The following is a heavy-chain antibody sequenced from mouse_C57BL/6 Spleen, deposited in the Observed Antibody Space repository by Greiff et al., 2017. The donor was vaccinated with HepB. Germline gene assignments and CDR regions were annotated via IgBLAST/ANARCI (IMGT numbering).Heavy chain of an antibody. V-gene: IGHV1-52*01. J-gene: IGHJ4*01. D-gene: IGHD2-3*01. CDR1: GYTFTSYW. CDR3: ARGNDGYSLYAMDY. CDR2: IDPSDSET. Sequence: KESCKASGYTFTSYWMHWVKQRPIQGLEWIGNIDPSDSETHYNQKFKDKATLTVDKSSSTAYMQLSSLTSEDSAVYYCARGNDGYSLYAMDYWGQGTSVTVSS.